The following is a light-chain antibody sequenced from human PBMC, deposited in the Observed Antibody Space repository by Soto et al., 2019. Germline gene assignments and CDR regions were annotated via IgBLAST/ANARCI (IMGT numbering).Light chain of an antibody. CDR3: QQYGDSPPT. Sequence: EIVLTQSPGTLSLSPGESATLSCRASQSVSSNSLAWYRRNPGQTPSLLIYGTSTRATDIPRRFSGSGSGTDFTLTITRLEPEDFAVYFCQQYGDSPPTFGQGTKVEVK. J-gene: IGKJ1*01. CDR1: QSVSSNS. V-gene: IGKV3-20*01. CDR2: GTS.